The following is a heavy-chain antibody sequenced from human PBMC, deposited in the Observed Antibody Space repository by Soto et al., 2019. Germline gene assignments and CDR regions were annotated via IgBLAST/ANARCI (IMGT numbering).Heavy chain of an antibody. CDR2: ISWNSGSI. D-gene: IGHD3-3*01. V-gene: IGHV3-9*01. CDR3: AKDRSGRRFSDMDV. J-gene: IGHJ6*02. Sequence: EVQLVESGGGLVQPGRSLRLSCAASGFTFDDYAMHWVRQAPGKGLEWVSGISWNSGSIGYADSVKSRFTISRDNAKNSLYLQMNSLRAEDTALYYCAKDRSGRRFSDMDVWGQGTTVTVSS. CDR1: GFTFDDYA.